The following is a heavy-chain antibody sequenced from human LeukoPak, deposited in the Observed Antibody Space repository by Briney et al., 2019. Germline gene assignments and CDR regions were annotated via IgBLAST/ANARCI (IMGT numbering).Heavy chain of an antibody. Sequence: ASVKVSCKASGGIFSNYAISWVRQAPGQGLEWMGGIIPIFGTANYAQKFQGRVTITADESTRTAYMELSSLRSEDTAVYYCAREWDYDTSGYHYYYWGQGTLVTVSS. CDR2: IIPIFGTA. CDR3: AREWDYDTSGYHYYY. J-gene: IGHJ4*02. CDR1: GGIFSNYA. D-gene: IGHD3-22*01. V-gene: IGHV1-69*13.